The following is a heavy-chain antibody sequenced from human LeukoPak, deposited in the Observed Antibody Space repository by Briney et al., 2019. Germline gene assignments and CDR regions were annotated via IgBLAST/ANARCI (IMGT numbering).Heavy chain of an antibody. D-gene: IGHD3-22*01. CDR2: SIPIFATA. V-gene: IGHV1-69*05. CDR1: GGTVSSYA. CDR3: ARDQRGDSSGYYEI. Sequence: SVKVSCKASGGTVSSYAISWVRQAPGQGREWMGGSIPIFATANYAQKFPGRVTITTDESTRTAYMELSSLRSEDTAVYYCARDQRGDSSGYYEIWGQGTLVTVSS. J-gene: IGHJ4*02.